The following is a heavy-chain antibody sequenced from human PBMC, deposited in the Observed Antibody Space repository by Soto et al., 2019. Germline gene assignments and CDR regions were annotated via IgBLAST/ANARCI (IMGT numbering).Heavy chain of an antibody. J-gene: IGHJ4*02. V-gene: IGHV4-4*02. CDR2: IFHDGTA. CDR1: GVSLTSGNW. D-gene: IGHD3-10*01. Sequence: SETLSLTCAVSGVSLTSGNWWTWVRQSPQRGLEYIGEIFHDGTANYYPSFERRVAMSVDTSRNQFSLKLTSVTAADTAVYFCARLVYDTCLNYMYFDFWGPRTLVTVSS. CDR3: ARLVYDTCLNYMYFDF.